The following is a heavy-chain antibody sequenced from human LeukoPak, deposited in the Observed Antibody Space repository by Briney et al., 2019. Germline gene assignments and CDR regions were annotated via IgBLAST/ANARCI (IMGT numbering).Heavy chain of an antibody. CDR1: GFTFSSYA. Sequence: GRSLRLSCAASGFTFSSYAMHWVRQAPGKGLEWVAVISYDGSNKYYADSVKGRFTISRDNSKNTLYLQMNSLRAEDTAVYYCAKDLTVVVVAATSGLWFDPWGQGTLVTVSS. CDR3: AKDLTVVVVAATSGLWFDP. D-gene: IGHD2-15*01. V-gene: IGHV3-30-3*01. CDR2: ISYDGSNK. J-gene: IGHJ5*02.